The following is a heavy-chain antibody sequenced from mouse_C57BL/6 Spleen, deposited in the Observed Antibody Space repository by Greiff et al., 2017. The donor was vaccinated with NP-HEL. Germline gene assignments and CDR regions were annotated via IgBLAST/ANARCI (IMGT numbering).Heavy chain of an antibody. CDR1: GYTFTSYW. CDR2: IDPSDSET. CDR3: ARHSPYAMDY. Sequence: QVQLKQPGAELVRPGSSVKLSCKASGYTFTSYWMHWVKQRPIQGLEWIGNIDPSDSETHYNQKFKDKATLTVDKSSSTAYMQLSSLTSEDSAVYYCARHSPYAMDYWGQGTSVTVSS. D-gene: IGHD3-1*01. V-gene: IGHV1-52*01. J-gene: IGHJ4*01.